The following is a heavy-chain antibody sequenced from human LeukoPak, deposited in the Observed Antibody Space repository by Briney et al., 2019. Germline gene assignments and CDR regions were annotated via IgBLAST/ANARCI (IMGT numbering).Heavy chain of an antibody. CDR3: AKEGDYGDYVS. J-gene: IGHJ5*02. CDR2: SRGSGGST. V-gene: IGHV3-23*01. D-gene: IGHD4-17*01. CDR1: GLPFISYA. Sequence: PGGSLRLSCAASGLPFISYAMSWVRQAPGKGLEWVSVSRGSGGSTHYADSVQGRFTISRDNSKNTLYLQMNSLRAEDSAPYYCAKEGDYGDYVSWGQGTLVTVSS.